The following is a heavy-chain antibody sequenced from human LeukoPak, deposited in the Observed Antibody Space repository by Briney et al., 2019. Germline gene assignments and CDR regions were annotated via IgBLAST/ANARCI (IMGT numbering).Heavy chain of an antibody. CDR2: ISSSSSTI. Sequence: GGSLRLSCAASGFTFSSYSMNWVRQAPGKGLEGVSYISSSSSTIYYADSVKGRFTISRDNAKNSLYLQMNSLRAEDTAVYYCARDPRYCSGGSCYRAFDIWGQGTMVTVSS. CDR1: GFTFSSYS. J-gene: IGHJ3*02. CDR3: ARDPRYCSGGSCYRAFDI. V-gene: IGHV3-48*01. D-gene: IGHD2-15*01.